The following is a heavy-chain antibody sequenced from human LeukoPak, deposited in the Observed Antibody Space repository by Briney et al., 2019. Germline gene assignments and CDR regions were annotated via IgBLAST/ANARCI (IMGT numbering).Heavy chain of an antibody. CDR1: GLIFSSYT. V-gene: IGHV3-21*01. CDR2: ISSSSSYI. Sequence: PGGSLRLSCAASGLIFSSYTVNWVRQAPGKGLEWVSSISSSSSYIYYADSVKGRFTISRDNAENSLYLQMNSLRAEDTAVYYCARGGNTAANYYYNGMDVWGQGTTVTVSS. CDR3: ARGGNTAANYYYNGMDV. J-gene: IGHJ6*02. D-gene: IGHD5-18*01.